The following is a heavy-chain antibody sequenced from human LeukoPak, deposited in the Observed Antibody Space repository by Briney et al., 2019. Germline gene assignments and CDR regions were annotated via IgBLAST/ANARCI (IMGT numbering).Heavy chain of an antibody. CDR3: AKGIKWELPFDY. CDR1: GFTFSSYA. V-gene: IGHV3-23*01. CDR2: ISGSAGST. D-gene: IGHD1-26*01. Sequence: GGSLRLSCAASGFTFSSYAMSWVRQAPGKGLEWVSAISGSAGSTYYAESVKGRFTISRDNSRNTLYLQMNSLRAEDTAVYYCAKGIKWELPFDYWGQGTLVTVSS. J-gene: IGHJ4*02.